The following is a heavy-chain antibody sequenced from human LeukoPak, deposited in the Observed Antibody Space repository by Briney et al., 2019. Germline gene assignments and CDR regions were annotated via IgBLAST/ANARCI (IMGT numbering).Heavy chain of an antibody. CDR1: GFSFSSHG. Sequence: PGGSLRLSCAASGFSFSSHGMHWVRQAPGKGLEWVGRIKSKTDGGTTDFAAPVKGRITVSRDESKNMLYMQMNSLKVEDTAVYYCTREWVSCSSPRCYGYLYYGMDVWGQGTTVTVSS. V-gene: IGHV3-15*01. D-gene: IGHD2-2*01. CDR2: IKSKTDGGTT. J-gene: IGHJ6*02. CDR3: TREWVSCSSPRCYGYLYYGMDV.